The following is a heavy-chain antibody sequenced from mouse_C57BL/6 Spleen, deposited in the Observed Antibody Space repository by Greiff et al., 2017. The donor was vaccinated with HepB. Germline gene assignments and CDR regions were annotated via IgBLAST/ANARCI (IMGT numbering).Heavy chain of an antibody. V-gene: IGHV1-20*01. CDR3: AREGLRSYYFDY. CDR1: GYSFTGYF. D-gene: IGHD1-1*01. J-gene: IGHJ2*01. CDR2: INPYNGDT. Sequence: VQLKQSGPELVKPGDSVKISCKASGYSFTGYFMNWVMQSHGKSLEWIGRINPYNGDTFYNQKFKGKATLTVDKSSSTAHMELRSLTSEDSAVYYCAREGLRSYYFDYWGQGTTLTVSS.